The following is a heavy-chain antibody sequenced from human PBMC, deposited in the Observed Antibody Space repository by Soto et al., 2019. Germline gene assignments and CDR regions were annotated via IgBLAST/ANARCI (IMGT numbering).Heavy chain of an antibody. CDR1: GFTFSSYG. CDR3: ARGSPPDY. CDR2: IWYDGSNK. V-gene: IGHV3-33*01. Sequence: GGSLRLSCAASGFTFSSYGMHWVRQAPGKGLEWVTVIWYDGSNKHYADSVKGRFTISRDNSKNMVSLQMNSLRVEDTAVYYCARGSPPDYWGQGTLVTVSS. J-gene: IGHJ4*02.